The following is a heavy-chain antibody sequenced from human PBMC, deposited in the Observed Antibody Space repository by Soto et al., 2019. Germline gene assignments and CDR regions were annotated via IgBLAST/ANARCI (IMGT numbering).Heavy chain of an antibody. Sequence: SETLSLTCTVSGGSISSYYWSWIRQPPGKGLEWIGYIYYSGSTNYNPSLKSRVTISVDTSKNQFSLKLSSLTAADTAVYYCARRWGDYFDYWGQGTLVTVSS. CDR1: GGSISSYY. J-gene: IGHJ4*02. CDR3: ARRWGDYFDY. D-gene: IGHD3-16*01. CDR2: IYYSGST. V-gene: IGHV4-59*08.